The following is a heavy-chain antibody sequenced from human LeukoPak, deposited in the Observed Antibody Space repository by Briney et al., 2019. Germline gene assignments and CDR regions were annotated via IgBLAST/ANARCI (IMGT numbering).Heavy chain of an antibody. CDR2: INSDGSST. CDR1: GFTFSSYW. J-gene: IGHJ4*02. Sequence: GGSLRLSCAASGFTFSSYWMHWVRQAPGKGLVWVSRINSDGSSTSYADSVKGRFTISRDNAKNTLYLQMNSLRAEDTAVYYRARVYYDGPLDYWGQGTLVTVSS. V-gene: IGHV3-74*01. CDR3: ARVYYDGPLDY. D-gene: IGHD3-22*01.